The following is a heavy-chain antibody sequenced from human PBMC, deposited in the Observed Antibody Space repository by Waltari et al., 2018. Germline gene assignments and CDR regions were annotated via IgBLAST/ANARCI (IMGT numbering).Heavy chain of an antibody. CDR3: ARDPALGGGATLFDY. V-gene: IGHV4-61*09. Sequence: QVQLQESGPGLVKPSQTLSLTCTVSGGSISSGSYYWSWIRQPAGKGLEWIGYIYTSGRTNYNPSLKSRVTISVDTSKNQFSLKLSSVTAADTAVYYCARDPALGGGATLFDYWGQGTLVTVSS. CDR2: IYTSGRT. D-gene: IGHD1-26*01. J-gene: IGHJ4*02. CDR1: GGSISSGSYY.